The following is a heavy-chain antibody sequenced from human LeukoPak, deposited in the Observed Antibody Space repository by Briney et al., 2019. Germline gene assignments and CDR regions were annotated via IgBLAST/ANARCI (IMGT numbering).Heavy chain of an antibody. J-gene: IGHJ4*02. CDR2: FDPEDGET. CDR1: GYTLTKLS. Sequence: GASVKVSCKVSGYTLTKLSMHWVRQAPGKGLEWMGGFDPEDGETIYVQKFQGRVTMTEDTSTDTAYMELSSLRSEDTAVYYCATSQDLRTNVLDYWGQGTLVTVSS. CDR3: ATSQDLRTNVLDY. V-gene: IGHV1-24*01. D-gene: IGHD1-14*01.